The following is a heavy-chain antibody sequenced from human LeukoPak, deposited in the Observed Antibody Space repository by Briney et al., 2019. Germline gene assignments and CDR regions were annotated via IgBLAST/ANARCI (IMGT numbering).Heavy chain of an antibody. CDR3: AKHSTGVEC. J-gene: IGHJ2*01. Sequence: GRSLSPSWAASGFTVSSNYMSWVRQAAGKVLEWVSVIYSGGSTNYADSVKGRLTSSRENSKNTLYLQMHSLRAEDTAVYYCAKHSTGVECGGRGTLVTVSS. D-gene: IGHD3-10*01. CDR1: GFTVSSNY. CDR2: IYSGGST. V-gene: IGHV3-53*01.